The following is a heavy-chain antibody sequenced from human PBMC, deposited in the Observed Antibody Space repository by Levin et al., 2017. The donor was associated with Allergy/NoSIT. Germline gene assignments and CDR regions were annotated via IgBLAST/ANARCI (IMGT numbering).Heavy chain of an antibody. D-gene: IGHD3-9*01. J-gene: IGHJ4*02. Sequence: PGGSLRLSCAASGFTFSSYAMSWVRQAPGKGLEWVSAISGSGGSTYYADSVKGRFTISRDNSKNTLYLQMNSLRAEDTAVYYCAKSTLFYDILTGYYLDYWGQGTLVTVSS. V-gene: IGHV3-23*01. CDR2: ISGSGGST. CDR3: AKSTLFYDILTGYYLDY. CDR1: GFTFSSYA.